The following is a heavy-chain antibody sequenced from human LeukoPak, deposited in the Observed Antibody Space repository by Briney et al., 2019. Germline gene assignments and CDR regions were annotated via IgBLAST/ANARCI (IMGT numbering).Heavy chain of an antibody. Sequence: PSETLSLTCTVSGGSISSYYWSWIRQPPGKGLEWIGYIYYSESTNYNPSLKSRVTISVDTSKNQFSLKLSSVTAADTAVYYCARQYYYDSSGYGYYFDYWGQGTLVTVSS. CDR3: ARQYYYDSSGYGYYFDY. D-gene: IGHD3-22*01. V-gene: IGHV4-59*01. CDR1: GGSISSYY. J-gene: IGHJ4*02. CDR2: IYYSEST.